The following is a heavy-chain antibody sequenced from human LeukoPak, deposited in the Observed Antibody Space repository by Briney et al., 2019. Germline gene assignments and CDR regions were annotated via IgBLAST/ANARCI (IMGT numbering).Heavy chain of an antibody. CDR2: ISTYNGNT. CDR3: ARGVVVSAAKYYYYGLDV. Sequence: ASVKVSCKASGYTFSSYDISWVRQAPGQGLEWMGWISTYNGNTKYAQRLQGRVTMTTDTSTSTAYMELRSLRSDDTAVYYCARGVVVSAAKYYYYGLDVWGQGTTVTVSS. D-gene: IGHD2-15*01. V-gene: IGHV1-18*01. CDR1: GYTFSSYD. J-gene: IGHJ6*02.